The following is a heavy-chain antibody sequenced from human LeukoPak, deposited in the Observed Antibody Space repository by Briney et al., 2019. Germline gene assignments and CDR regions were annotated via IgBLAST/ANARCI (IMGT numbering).Heavy chain of an antibody. J-gene: IGHJ4*02. Sequence: GRSLRLSCAASGFTFDGYAWHWGRHPPGRGREWGLGIICNSGSIGYADSVKGRLTTPRDNAKNSMYLQMNSLRAEDMALYYCAKASRGSSADYFDYWGQGTLVTVAS. CDR2: IICNSGSI. V-gene: IGHV3-9*03. CDR3: AKASRGSSADYFDY. D-gene: IGHD6-13*01. CDR1: GFTFDGYA.